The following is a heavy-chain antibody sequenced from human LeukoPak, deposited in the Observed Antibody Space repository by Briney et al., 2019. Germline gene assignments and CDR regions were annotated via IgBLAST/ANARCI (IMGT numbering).Heavy chain of an antibody. CDR2: IRYDGSNK. Sequence: GGSLRLSCAASAFTFSYYGMHWVRQAPGKGLEWVAFIRYDGSNKYYADSVKGRFTISRDNSKNTLYLQMNSLRAEDTAVYYCAKVGRRDFWSGSWFDPWGQGTLVTVSS. CDR1: AFTFSYYG. CDR3: AKVGRRDFWSGSWFDP. D-gene: IGHD3-3*01. J-gene: IGHJ5*02. V-gene: IGHV3-30*02.